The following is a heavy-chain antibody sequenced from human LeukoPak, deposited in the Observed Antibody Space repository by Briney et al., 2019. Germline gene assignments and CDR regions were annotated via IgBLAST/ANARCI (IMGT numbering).Heavy chain of an antibody. CDR1: GFTFRSYA. CDR2: IDKTTYPT. D-gene: IGHD6-19*01. Sequence: GGSLRLSCAASGFTFRSYAMNWVRQAPGKGLEWVSTIDKTTYPTFYADSVKGRFTISRDNSKNTLYLQMNSLRTEDTAVYFCAKFEGATIPGWFNDYWGQGILVTVSS. J-gene: IGHJ4*02. V-gene: IGHV3-23*05. CDR3: AKFEGATIPGWFNDY.